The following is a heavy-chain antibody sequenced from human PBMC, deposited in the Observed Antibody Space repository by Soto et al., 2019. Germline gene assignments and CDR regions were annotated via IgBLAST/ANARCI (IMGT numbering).Heavy chain of an antibody. D-gene: IGHD3-10*01. J-gene: IGHJ4*02. V-gene: IGHV1-69*02. CDR1: RDTFSFYS. CDR3: ASSYGSGYRAFDY. CDR2: INPILSMS. Sequence: QVQLVQSGAEVKKPGSSVRVSCKASRDTFSFYSINWVRQAPGLGLEWMGRINPILSMSNYAQRFQGRVTVTADKSTSAANMELSSLRSEDTAMYYCASSYGSGYRAFDYRGQGALGTVSS.